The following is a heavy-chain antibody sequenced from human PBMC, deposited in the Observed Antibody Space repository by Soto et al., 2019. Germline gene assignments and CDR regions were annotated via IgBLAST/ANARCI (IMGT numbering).Heavy chain of an antibody. CDR3: ARVQSSSWYFDY. Sequence: RLSCAASGFTFSSYAMHWVRQAPGKGLEWVAVISYDGSNKYYADSVKGRFTISRDNSKNTLYLQMNSLRAEDTAVYYCARVQSSSWYFDYWGQGTLVTVSS. V-gene: IGHV3-30-3*01. CDR1: GFTFSSYA. CDR2: ISYDGSNK. D-gene: IGHD6-13*01. J-gene: IGHJ4*02.